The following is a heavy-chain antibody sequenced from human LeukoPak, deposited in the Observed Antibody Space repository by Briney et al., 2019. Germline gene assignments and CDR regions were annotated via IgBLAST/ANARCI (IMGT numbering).Heavy chain of an antibody. CDR3: ARDPTYSYGYYYYYYGMDV. J-gene: IGHJ6*02. D-gene: IGHD5-18*01. Sequence: GGSLRLSCAVSGFTFSSYAMHWVRQAPGKGLEWVAVISYDGSNKYYADSVKGRFTISRDNTKNTLYLQMNSLRAEDTAVYYCARDPTYSYGYYYYYYGMDVWGQGTPVTVSS. V-gene: IGHV3-30*04. CDR2: ISYDGSNK. CDR1: GFTFSSYA.